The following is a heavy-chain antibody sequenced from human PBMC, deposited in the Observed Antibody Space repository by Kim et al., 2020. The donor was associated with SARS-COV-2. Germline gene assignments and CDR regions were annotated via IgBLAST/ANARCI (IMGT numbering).Heavy chain of an antibody. Sequence: GGSLRLSCAASGFTFSSYAMSWVRQAPGKGLEWVSGISGSGGTTYYADSVKGRFTISRDNSKNTLYLQMNSLRAEDTAVYYCAKDLWRLDSWPRWVIVSSSWTGVGYDYWGQGTLVTVSS. CDR1: GFTFSSYA. CDR3: AKDLWRLDSWPRWVIVSSSWTGVGYDY. J-gene: IGHJ4*02. V-gene: IGHV3-23*01. D-gene: IGHD6-13*01. CDR2: ISGSGGTT.